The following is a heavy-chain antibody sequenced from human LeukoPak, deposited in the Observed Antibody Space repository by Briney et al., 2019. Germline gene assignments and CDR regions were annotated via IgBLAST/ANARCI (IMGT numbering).Heavy chain of an antibody. CDR1: GYSISSGYY. D-gene: IGHD3-9*01. CDR3: AREYDILTGRRFDP. J-gene: IGHJ5*02. CDR2: IYHSGST. Sequence: SETLSLTCTVSGYSISSGYYWGWIRQPPGKGLEWIGSIYHSGSTYYNPSLKSRVTISVDTSKNQFSLKLSSVTAADTAVYYCAREYDILTGRRFDPWGQGTLVTVSS. V-gene: IGHV4-38-2*02.